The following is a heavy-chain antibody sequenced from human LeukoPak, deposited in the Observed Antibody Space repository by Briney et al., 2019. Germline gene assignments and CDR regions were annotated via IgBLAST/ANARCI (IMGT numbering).Heavy chain of an antibody. CDR3: ARGVLAPYYFDL. CDR2: IHYTGAT. J-gene: IGHJ2*01. CDR1: GGSFRGYY. D-gene: IGHD6-6*01. V-gene: IGHV4-34*01. Sequence: SETLSLTCAVYGGSFRGYYWSWIRQPPGRGLEWIGEIHYTGATNYKPSLKSRVTISGDPSKNQVSLRVNSVTAADTAVYYCARGVLAPYYFDLWGRSTLVTVSS.